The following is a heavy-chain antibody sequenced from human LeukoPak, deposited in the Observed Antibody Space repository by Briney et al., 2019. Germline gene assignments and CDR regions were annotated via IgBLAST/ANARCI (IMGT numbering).Heavy chain of an antibody. D-gene: IGHD3-10*01. Sequence: GGSLRLSCAASGFTFSSYAMSWVRQAPGKGLEWVSAISGSGGSTYYADSVKGLFTISRDNSKNTLYLQMNSLRAEDTAVYYCAKDRSQWFGELLGDYWGQGTLVTVSS. CDR3: AKDRSQWFGELLGDY. CDR2: ISGSGGST. J-gene: IGHJ4*02. CDR1: GFTFSSYA. V-gene: IGHV3-23*01.